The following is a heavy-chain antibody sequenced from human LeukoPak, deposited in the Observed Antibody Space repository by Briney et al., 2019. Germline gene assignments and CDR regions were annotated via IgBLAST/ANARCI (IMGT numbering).Heavy chain of an antibody. Sequence: ASVKVSCKDSGYSFTGYYIHWVRQAPGQGLEWMGWINPDSGDTEYSQRFQGRITLTSDTSVTTAYMELSSLRSDDTAIFYCATVASIRRFYFDFWGQGTLVTVSS. V-gene: IGHV1-2*02. J-gene: IGHJ4*02. D-gene: IGHD3-3*01. CDR2: INPDSGDT. CDR1: GYSFTGYY. CDR3: ATVASIRRFYFDF.